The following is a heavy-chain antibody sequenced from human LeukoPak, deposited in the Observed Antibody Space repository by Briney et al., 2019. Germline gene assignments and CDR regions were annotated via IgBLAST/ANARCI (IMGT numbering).Heavy chain of an antibody. V-gene: IGHV4-59*01. D-gene: IGHD5-18*01. CDR3: ARGFNSPAY. CDR1: GGSISSDY. Sequence: PSETLSLTCTVSGGSISSDYWSWIRQPPGKGLEWVGYIYYIGRAFYNPSLKSRVTMSVDTSKNQFSLKLSSVTAADTAIYYCARGFNSPAYWGQGTLVTVSS. CDR2: IYYIGRA. J-gene: IGHJ4*02.